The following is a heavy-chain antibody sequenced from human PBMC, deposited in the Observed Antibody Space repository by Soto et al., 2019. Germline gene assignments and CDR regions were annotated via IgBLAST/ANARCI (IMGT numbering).Heavy chain of an antibody. Sequence: QVLLVESGGGVVQPGRSLRLSCAASGFSFSNCGMHWVRQAPGKGLEWVAAISSDGSDKYYSESVKGRFTISRDNSKNTLFLQMNSLRVEDTAVYYCVKGSEVARQELDYWGQGTLVTVSS. D-gene: IGHD2-15*01. V-gene: IGHV3-30*18. CDR3: VKGSEVARQELDY. CDR2: ISSDGSDK. J-gene: IGHJ4*02. CDR1: GFSFSNCG.